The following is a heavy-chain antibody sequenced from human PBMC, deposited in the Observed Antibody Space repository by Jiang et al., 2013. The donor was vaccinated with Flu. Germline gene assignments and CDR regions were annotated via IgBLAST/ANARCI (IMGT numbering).Heavy chain of an antibody. J-gene: IGHJ5*02. V-gene: IGHV1-8*02. CDR1: GYTFTSYD. D-gene: IGHD6-13*01. Sequence: VQLVESGAEVKKPGASVKVSCKASGYTFTSYDINWVRQATGQGLEWMGWMNPNSGNTGYAQKFQGRVTMTRNTSVSTAYMELSSLRSEDTAVYYCARDYSSSWYGGFYNWFRPLGPGNPGHRLL. CDR2: MNPNSGNT. CDR3: ARDYSSSWYGGFYNWFRP.